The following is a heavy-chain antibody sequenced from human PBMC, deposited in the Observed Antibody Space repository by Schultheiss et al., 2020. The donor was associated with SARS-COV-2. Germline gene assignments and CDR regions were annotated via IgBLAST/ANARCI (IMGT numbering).Heavy chain of an antibody. V-gene: IGHV3-30*01. CDR2: SSFDGGRK. CDR3: AKEKWNYYDTSGSFDS. CDR1: SNYA. D-gene: IGHD3-22*01. J-gene: IGHJ5*01. Sequence: GESLKISCAGSSNYAIHWVRQAQGKGLEWVAGSSFDGGRKYYADPVQGRFTISRDNSKNTLYLQMNSLRPEDTAVYYCAKEKWNYYDTSGSFDSWGQGTLVTVSS.